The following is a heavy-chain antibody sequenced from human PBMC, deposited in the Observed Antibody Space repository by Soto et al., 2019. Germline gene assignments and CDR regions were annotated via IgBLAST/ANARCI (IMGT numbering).Heavy chain of an antibody. Sequence: QVQLVESGGGVVQPGRSLRLSGVGSGYTFVRFAMDWVRQAPVKGLERMAVVAYDGTTKYDADSVKGRFTISRDNSRNTLYMETKSLTPEDTAVYYCGREQSDTVITSTHFDPCGQGPLGSVS. CDR2: VAYDGTTK. J-gene: IGHJ5*02. V-gene: IGHV3-30*04. D-gene: IGHD4-17*01. CDR1: GYTFVRFA. CDR3: GREQSDTVITSTHFDP.